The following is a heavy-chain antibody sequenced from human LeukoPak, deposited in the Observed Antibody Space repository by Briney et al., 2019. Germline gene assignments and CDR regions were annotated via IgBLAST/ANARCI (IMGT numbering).Heavy chain of an antibody. CDR3: ATTATQSGPLDY. V-gene: IGHV4-59*01. D-gene: IGHD6-25*01. CDR2: IYYSGST. Sequence: SETLSLTCTVSGGSISSYYWSWIRQPPGKGLEWIGYIYYSGSTNYNPSLKSRVTISVDTSKNQFSLKLSSVTAADTAVYYCATTATQSGPLDYWGQGTLVTVSS. CDR1: GGSISSYY. J-gene: IGHJ4*02.